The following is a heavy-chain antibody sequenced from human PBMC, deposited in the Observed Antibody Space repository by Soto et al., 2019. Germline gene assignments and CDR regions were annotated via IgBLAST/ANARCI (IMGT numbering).Heavy chain of an antibody. CDR2: ISAYNGNT. V-gene: IGHV1-18*01. CDR1: GYTFTSYG. J-gene: IGHJ6*02. D-gene: IGHD3-22*01. CDR3: ARRPYYYDSSGYYYYYYGMDV. Sequence: QVQLVQSGAEVKKPGASMKVSCKASGYTFTSYGISWVRQAPGQGLEWMGWISAYNGNTNYAQKLQGRVTMTTDTSTSTAYMELRSLRSDDTAVYYCARRPYYYDSSGYYYYYYGMDVWGQGTTVTVSS.